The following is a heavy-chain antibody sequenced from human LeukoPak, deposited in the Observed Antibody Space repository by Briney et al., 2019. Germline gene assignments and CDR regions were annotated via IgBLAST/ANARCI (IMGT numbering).Heavy chain of an antibody. Sequence: GGSLRLSCAASGLSFSHYALHWVRQAPGKGLEWLAFISYDGNVKYYADSVKGRFTVSRDDSKITLYLQMNSLRTEDTALYYCARDLSTKYSQDHWGQGTLVTVSS. CDR2: ISYDGNVK. V-gene: IGHV3-30-3*01. CDR3: ARDLSTKYSQDH. CDR1: GLSFSHYA. J-gene: IGHJ4*02. D-gene: IGHD5-18*01.